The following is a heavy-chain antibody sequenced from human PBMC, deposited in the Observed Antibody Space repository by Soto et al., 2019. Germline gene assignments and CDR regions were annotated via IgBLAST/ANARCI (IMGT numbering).Heavy chain of an antibody. D-gene: IGHD3-10*01. CDR2: INPSGGST. J-gene: IGHJ4*02. V-gene: IGHV1-46*03. Sequence: QVQLVQSGAEVKKPGASVKVSCKASGYTFTSYYMHWVRQAPGQGLEGMGIINPSGGSTSYAQKFQGRVPMTRDTSTSTVYMELSSLRSEDTAVYYCARLAYYYGSGSYYFDNWGQGTLVTVSS. CDR3: ARLAYYYGSGSYYFDN. CDR1: GYTFTSYY.